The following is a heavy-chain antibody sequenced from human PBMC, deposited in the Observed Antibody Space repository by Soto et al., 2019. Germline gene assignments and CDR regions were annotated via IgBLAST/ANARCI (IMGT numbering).Heavy chain of an antibody. V-gene: IGHV3-15*07. Sequence: GGSLRLSCAASGFTFRNGWMNWVRQAPGKGLEWVGHIKSKSDGGTADYAAPVKGRFTISRDDSKNTTYLQMNSLKTEDTAIYYCASLIYDSSNFYDNDYWGQGTLVTVSS. CDR2: IKSKSDGGTA. CDR3: ASLIYDSSNFYDNDY. D-gene: IGHD3-22*01. CDR1: GFTFRNGW. J-gene: IGHJ4*02.